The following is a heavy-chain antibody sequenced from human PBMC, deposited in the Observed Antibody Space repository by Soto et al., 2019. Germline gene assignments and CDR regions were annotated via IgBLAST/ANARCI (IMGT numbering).Heavy chain of an antibody. Sequence: EVQLVESGGGLVQPGGSLRLSCAASGFTVSSNYMSWVRQAPGNGLEWVSVIYSGGSTYYADSAKGRFTISRDNSKNTLYLQMNSLRAEDTAVYYCARDMVRGLYTEYFQPWGQGTLVTVSS. V-gene: IGHV3-66*01. J-gene: IGHJ1*01. CDR3: ARDMVRGLYTEYFQP. D-gene: IGHD3-10*01. CDR2: IYSGGST. CDR1: GFTVSSNY.